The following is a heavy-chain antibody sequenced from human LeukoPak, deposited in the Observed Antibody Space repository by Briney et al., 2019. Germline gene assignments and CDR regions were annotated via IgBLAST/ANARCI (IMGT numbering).Heavy chain of an antibody. Sequence: GGSLRLSCAASGFTFSNYWVSWVRQAPGKGLEWVANIKQDGSEKYYVDSVKGGFTISRENAKNSLYLQMNSLRAEDTAVYYCARDRVVVVAATRNYYYYYMDVWGKGTTVTVSS. CDR2: IKQDGSEK. V-gene: IGHV3-7*01. D-gene: IGHD2-15*01. CDR3: ARDRVVVVAATRNYYYYYMDV. J-gene: IGHJ6*03. CDR1: GFTFSNYW.